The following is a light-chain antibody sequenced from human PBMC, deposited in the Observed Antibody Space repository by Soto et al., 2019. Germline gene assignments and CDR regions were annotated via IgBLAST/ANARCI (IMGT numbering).Light chain of an antibody. CDR2: AAS. J-gene: IGKJ2*02. CDR1: QIVSSTY. CDR3: HLDDTSPPVCA. Sequence: EIVLTQTPGTLSLSPGERATLSCRASQIVSSTYLAWYQQKPGQAPRLLSYAASSKAAGIPDRFSGSGSGTDFTLTISRLEPEDFAVQYCHLDDTSPPVCAVVQGTKLEIK. V-gene: IGKV3-20*01.